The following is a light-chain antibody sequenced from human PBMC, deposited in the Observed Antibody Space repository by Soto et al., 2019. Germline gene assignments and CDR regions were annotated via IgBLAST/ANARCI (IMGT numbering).Light chain of an antibody. J-gene: IGKJ1*01. CDR1: QSVSSSA. CDR2: GAS. V-gene: IGKV3-20*01. Sequence: EIVLTQSPGTLSLSPGERATLSSRASQSVSSSALAWYQQKPGQAPRRLIYGASSRATGIPDRFSGSGSGTDFTLTISRLEPEDFAVYYCQYYGTSPQTFGQGTKVDIK. CDR3: QYYGTSPQT.